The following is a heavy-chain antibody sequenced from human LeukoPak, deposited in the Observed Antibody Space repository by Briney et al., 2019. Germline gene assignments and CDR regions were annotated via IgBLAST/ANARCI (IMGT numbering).Heavy chain of an antibody. V-gene: IGHV6-1*01. CDR3: ARDQDYYDSSGYYPLDY. J-gene: IGHJ4*02. Sequence: QTLSLTCAISGDSVSSNSAAWNWIRQSPSRGLEWLGRTYYRSKWYNDYAVSVKSRITINPDTSKNQFSLQLNSVTPEDTAVYYCARDQDYYDSSGYYPLDYWGQGTLVTVSS. CDR1: GDSVSSNSAA. D-gene: IGHD3-22*01. CDR2: TYYRSKWYN.